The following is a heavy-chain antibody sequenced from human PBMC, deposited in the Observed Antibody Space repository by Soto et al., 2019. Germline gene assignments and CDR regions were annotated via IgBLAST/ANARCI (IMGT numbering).Heavy chain of an antibody. D-gene: IGHD2-21*01. J-gene: IGHJ5*02. CDR1: GGSVSSYY. CDR2: AYYNGFT. Sequence: SETLSLTCTVSGGSVSSYYWNWIRQPPGEGPESIGYAYYNGFTSYNPSLKSRVTISIDTSKNQLSLNLRSVSAADTAVYYCARGRGEFDAWGQGTPVTVSS. CDR3: ARGRGEFDA. V-gene: IGHV4-59*02.